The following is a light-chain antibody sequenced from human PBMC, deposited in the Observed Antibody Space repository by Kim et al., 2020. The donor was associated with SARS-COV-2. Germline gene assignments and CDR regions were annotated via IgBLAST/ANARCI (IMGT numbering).Light chain of an antibody. CDR1: IANIGTYY. J-gene: IGLJ3*02. V-gene: IGLV1-51*01. CDR3: ATWDNSLNNWV. CDR2: DHD. Sequence: GQKATVSCSGSIANIGTYYVSWYQHFPGTAPKLLIYDHDKRPSEIPDRFSGSKSGTSATLGITGLQTGDEADYYCATWDNSLNNWVFGGGTQLTVL.